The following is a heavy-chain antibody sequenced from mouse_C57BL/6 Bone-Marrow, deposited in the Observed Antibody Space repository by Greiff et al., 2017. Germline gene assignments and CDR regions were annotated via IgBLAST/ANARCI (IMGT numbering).Heavy chain of an antibody. CDR2: IYWDDDK. CDR3: ARRANGSSCYWYFDV. J-gene: IGHJ1*03. Sequence: QVTLKECGPGILQSSQTLSLTCSFSGFSLSTSGMGVSWIRQPSGKGLEWLAHIYWDDDKRYNPSLKSRLTISKDTSRNQVFLKITSVDTADTATYYCARRANGSSCYWYFDVWGTGTTVTVSS. CDR1: GFSLSTSGMG. V-gene: IGHV8-12*01. D-gene: IGHD1-1*01.